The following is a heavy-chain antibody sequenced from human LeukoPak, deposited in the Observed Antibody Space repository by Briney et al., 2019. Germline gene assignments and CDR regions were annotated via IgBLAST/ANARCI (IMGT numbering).Heavy chain of an antibody. D-gene: IGHD2-2*01. Sequence: GGSLRLSCAASGFTFSNAWMSWVRQAPGKGLEWVGRIKSKTDGGTTDYAAPVKGRFTISRDDSKNTLYLQMNSLKTEDTAVYYCTTAPYCSSTSCYAIRYYYMDVWGKGTTDTVSS. V-gene: IGHV3-15*01. CDR3: TTAPYCSSTSCYAIRYYYMDV. J-gene: IGHJ6*03. CDR2: IKSKTDGGTT. CDR1: GFTFSNAW.